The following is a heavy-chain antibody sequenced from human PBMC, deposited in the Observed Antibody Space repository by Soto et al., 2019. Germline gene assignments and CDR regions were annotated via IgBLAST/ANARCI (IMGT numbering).Heavy chain of an antibody. CDR3: AKDIVGGVANPAGLFDY. CDR2: ISWNSGSI. D-gene: IGHD3-16*01. CDR1: GFTFDDYA. J-gene: IGHJ4*02. V-gene: IGHV3-9*01. Sequence: GGSLRLSCAASGFTFDDYAMHWVRQAPGKGLEWVSGISWNSGSIGYADSVKGRFTISRDNAKNSLYLQMNSLRAEDTALYYCAKDIVGGVANPAGLFDYWGQGTLVTVSS.